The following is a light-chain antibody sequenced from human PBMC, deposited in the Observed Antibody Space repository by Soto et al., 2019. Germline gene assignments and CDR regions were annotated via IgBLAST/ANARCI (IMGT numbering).Light chain of an antibody. Sequence: ERVMTQSPATLSVSPGERATLSCRASQSVGSNLAWYQQKPGQAPRLLIYGASTRATGIPARFSGSGSGTEFTLTISSLQSEDFAIYFCQQYNNWPPDRTFGQGTKVEIK. V-gene: IGKV3-15*01. J-gene: IGKJ1*01. CDR3: QQYNNWPPDRT. CDR1: QSVGSN. CDR2: GAS.